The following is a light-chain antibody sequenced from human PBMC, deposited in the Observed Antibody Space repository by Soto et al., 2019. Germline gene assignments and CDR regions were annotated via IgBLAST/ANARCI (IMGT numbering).Light chain of an antibody. CDR2: DVS. Sequence: AIQLTQSPSSLSASVGDRVTITCRASQDIRGALAWYQQKPGKAPKILIYDVSTLESGVPSRFSGSSSGTDFTLTISSLQPVDFATYYCQQFNSYPITFGQGTRLELK. V-gene: IGKV1-13*02. CDR3: QQFNSYPIT. CDR1: QDIRGA. J-gene: IGKJ5*01.